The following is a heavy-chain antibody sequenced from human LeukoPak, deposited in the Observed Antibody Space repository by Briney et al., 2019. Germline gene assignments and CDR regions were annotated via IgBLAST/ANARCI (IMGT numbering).Heavy chain of an antibody. D-gene: IGHD3-9*01. CDR3: ARNYDIFDY. V-gene: IGHV4-59*07. J-gene: IGHJ4*02. CDR1: GGSISSHY. CDR2: IYYSGST. Sequence: PSDTLSLTCSVSGGSISSHYWSWIRQPPGKGLEWIGYIYYSGSTNYNPSLKSRVTISVDTSKNQFSLKVSSVTAADTAVYYCARNYDIFDYWGQGTLVTVSP.